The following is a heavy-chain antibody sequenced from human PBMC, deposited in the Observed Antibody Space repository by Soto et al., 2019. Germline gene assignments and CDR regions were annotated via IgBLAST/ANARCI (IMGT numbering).Heavy chain of an antibody. CDR2: ISSSGSTI. V-gene: IGHV3-48*03. J-gene: IGHJ5*02. CDR3: ARQTYYYDSSTRSSWFDP. CDR1: GFTFSSYE. Sequence: EVQLVESGGGLVQPGGSLRLSCAASGFTFSSYEMNWVRQAPGKGLEWVSYISSSGSTIYYADSVKGRFTISRDNAKNSLYLQMNSLRAEDTAVYYCARQTYYYDSSTRSSWFDPWGQGTLVTVSS. D-gene: IGHD3-22*01.